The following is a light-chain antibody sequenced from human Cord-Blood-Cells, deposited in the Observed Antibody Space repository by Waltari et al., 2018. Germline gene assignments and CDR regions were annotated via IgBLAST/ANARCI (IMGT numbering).Light chain of an antibody. J-gene: IGLJ2*01. Sequence: QSALTQPASVSGSPGQSITISCTGTSSDVGGYNYVSWSQQHPGKAPKLMIYEVSNRHSGVSNRFSGSKAGNTASLTISGLQAEDEADYYCSSYTSSSTLVFGGGTKLTVL. CDR2: EVS. V-gene: IGLV2-14*01. CDR3: SSYTSSSTLV. CDR1: SSDVGGYNY.